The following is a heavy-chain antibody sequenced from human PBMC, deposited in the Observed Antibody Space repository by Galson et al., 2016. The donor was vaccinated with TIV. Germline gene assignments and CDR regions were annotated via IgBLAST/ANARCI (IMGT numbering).Heavy chain of an antibody. V-gene: IGHV4-38-2*01. J-gene: IGHJ5*02. CDR2: ICHTETT. CDR1: GYSISSGYY. CDR3: VRIGMLRESCSCYACPGIFDT. Sequence: SETLSLTCVVSGYSISSGYYWGWVRQPPGKGLEWLGNICHTETTYYNPSLESRVSISVDTPKNQFSLRLSSVTAADTAVYYCVRIGMLRESCSCYACPGIFDTWGQGILVTVSS. D-gene: IGHD3-22*01.